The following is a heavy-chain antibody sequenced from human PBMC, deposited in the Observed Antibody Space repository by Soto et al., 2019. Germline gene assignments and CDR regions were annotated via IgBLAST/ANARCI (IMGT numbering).Heavy chain of an antibody. Sequence: GGSLRLSCAASGFTFSSYSMSWVRQAPGKGLEWVSAISGSGGSTYYADSVKGRFTISRDNSKNTLYLQMNSLRAEDTAVYYCAKDLWDRPARFDDWGQGTLDTVSS. J-gene: IGHJ4*02. CDR2: ISGSGGST. V-gene: IGHV3-23*01. D-gene: IGHD3-16*01. CDR1: GFTFSSYS. CDR3: AKDLWDRPARFDD.